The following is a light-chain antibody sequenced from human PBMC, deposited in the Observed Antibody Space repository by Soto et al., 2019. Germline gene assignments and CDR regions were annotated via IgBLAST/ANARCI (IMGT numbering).Light chain of an antibody. Sequence: QSALTQPASVSGSPGQSITISCTGTSSDVGGYNYVSWYQQHPGKAPKLMIYEVSNRPSGVSNRFFGSKSGNTASLTISGLQPEDEADYYCSSFTSINTWVFGGGTKLTVL. CDR2: EVS. V-gene: IGLV2-14*01. CDR3: SSFTSINTWV. J-gene: IGLJ3*02. CDR1: SSDVGGYNY.